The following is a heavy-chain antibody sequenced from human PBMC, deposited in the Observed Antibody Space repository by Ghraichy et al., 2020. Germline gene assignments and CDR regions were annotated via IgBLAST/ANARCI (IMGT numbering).Heavy chain of an antibody. V-gene: IGHV3-11*06. CDR3: ARATYYYDSSGYYQYYFDY. Sequence: GGSLRLSCAASGFTFSDYYMSWIRQAPGKGLEWVSYISSSSSYTNYADSVKGRFTISRDNAKNSLYLQMNSLRAEDTAVYYCARATYYYDSSGYYQYYFDYWGQGILVTVSS. CDR2: ISSSSSYT. D-gene: IGHD3-22*01. J-gene: IGHJ4*02. CDR1: GFTFSDYY.